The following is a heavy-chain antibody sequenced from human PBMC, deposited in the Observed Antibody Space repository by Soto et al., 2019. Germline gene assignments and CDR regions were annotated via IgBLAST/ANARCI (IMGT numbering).Heavy chain of an antibody. CDR1: DVSTSNHY. V-gene: IGHV4-59*11. D-gene: IGHD2-2*01. J-gene: IGHJ4*02. CDR2: IYYRGTT. Sequence: QVQLQESGPGLVKPSEILSLTCSVSDVSTSNHYWTWIRKPPGQGPEWIGCIYYRGTTNYNASFNSRVTISVDTSKNQFSLKMTSVTTADTAVSYCARGGGSPYHDHELDYWGQGILVTVSS. CDR3: ARGGGSPYHDHELDY.